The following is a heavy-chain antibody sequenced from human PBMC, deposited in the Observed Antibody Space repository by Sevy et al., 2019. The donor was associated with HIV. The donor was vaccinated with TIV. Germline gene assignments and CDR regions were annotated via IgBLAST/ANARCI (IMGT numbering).Heavy chain of an antibody. CDR3: AKDTRDCSGRTCYSAPLYNWFDP. D-gene: IGHD2-15*01. V-gene: IGHV3-33*03. CDR2: ICYDGSNK. CDR1: GFTSRYYG. J-gene: IGHJ5*02. Sequence: GGSLRLSCVASGFTSRYYGMHWVRQAPGKGLEWVAVICYDGSNKYYADSVKGRLTIPRDNSKNTLYLQMTSRRAEDTAVYYCAKDTRDCSGRTCYSAPLYNWFDPWGQGTLVTVSS.